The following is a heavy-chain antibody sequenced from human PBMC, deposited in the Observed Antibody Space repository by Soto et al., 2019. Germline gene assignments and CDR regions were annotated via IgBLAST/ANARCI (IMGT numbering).Heavy chain of an antibody. D-gene: IGHD3-10*01. CDR2: INEDGRII. CDR1: GFTFSNFW. Sequence: EVQLVESGGGLVQPGGSLRLSCAASGFTFSNFWMHWVRQVPGKGLMWVSRINEDGRIINYAAFVKGRFTISRDNARDTLYLEMNRLRAEDTAIYYSTRDIGGWGAYWGQGALVTVSS. CDR3: TRDIGGWGAY. J-gene: IGHJ4*02. V-gene: IGHV3-74*01.